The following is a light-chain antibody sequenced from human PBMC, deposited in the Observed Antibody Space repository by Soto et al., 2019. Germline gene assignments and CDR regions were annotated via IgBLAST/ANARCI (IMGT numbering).Light chain of an antibody. V-gene: IGLV1-44*01. CDR3: AAWDDSLNGYAV. CDR1: SSNIGSNT. J-gene: IGLJ7*01. CDR2: SNN. Sequence: QSVLTQPPSASGTPGQRVTISCSGSSSNIGSNTVNWYQQLPGTAPKHLIYSNNQRPSGVPDRFSGSKSGTSASLAISGLQSEDEADYYWAAWDDSLNGYAVFGGGTQLTVL.